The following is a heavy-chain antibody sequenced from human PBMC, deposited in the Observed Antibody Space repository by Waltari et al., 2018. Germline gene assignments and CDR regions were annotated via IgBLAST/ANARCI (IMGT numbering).Heavy chain of an antibody. CDR2: FDPEDGET. CDR3: ATGYSSGWHFDY. Sequence: QVQLVQSGAEVKKPGASVKVSCKVHGYNLTDLFMHWVRQAPGKGLEWMGGFDPEDGETIYAQKFQGRVTMTEDTSTDTAYMELSSLRSEDTAVYYCATGYSSGWHFDYWGQGTLVTVSS. V-gene: IGHV1-24*01. CDR1: GYNLTDLF. D-gene: IGHD6-19*01. J-gene: IGHJ4*02.